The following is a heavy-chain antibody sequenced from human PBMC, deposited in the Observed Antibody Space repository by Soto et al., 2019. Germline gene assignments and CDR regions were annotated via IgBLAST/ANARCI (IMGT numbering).Heavy chain of an antibody. J-gene: IGHJ4*02. CDR1: GGSISSGGYS. Sequence: SETLSLTCAVSGGSISSGGYSWSWIRHPPGKGLEWIGYIYHSGSTYYNPSLKSRVTISVDRSKNQFSLKLSSVTAADTAVYYCASQNCDGELYYFAYWGQGTLVIVSS. V-gene: IGHV4-30-2*01. CDR2: IYHSGST. D-gene: IGHD3-10*01. CDR3: ASQNCDGELYYFAY.